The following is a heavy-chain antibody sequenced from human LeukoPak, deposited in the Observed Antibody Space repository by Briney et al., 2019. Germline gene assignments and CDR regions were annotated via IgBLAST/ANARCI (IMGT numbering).Heavy chain of an antibody. CDR2: INHSGST. CDR3: ARRRSLWRHNWFDP. D-gene: IGHD3-3*01. V-gene: IGHV4-34*01. J-gene: IGHJ5*02. Sequence: SETLSLTCAVYGGSFSGYYWSWIRQPPGKGLEWIGEINHSGSTNYNPSLKSRVTISVDTSKNQFSLKLSSVTAADTAVYYCARRRSLWRHNWFDPWGQGTLVTVSS. CDR1: GGSFSGYY.